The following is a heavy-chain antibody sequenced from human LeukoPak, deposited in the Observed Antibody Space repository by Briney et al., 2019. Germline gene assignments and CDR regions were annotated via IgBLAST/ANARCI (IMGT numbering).Heavy chain of an antibody. J-gene: IGHJ6*03. CDR3: AREDYQMLSGSFYYYMEV. D-gene: IGHD4/OR15-4a*01. CDR1: GGSISTYY. Sequence: SETLSLTCSLSGGSISTYYWTWIRQPAGKGLEWIGRIYVSGTAYYNPSLKSRVTMSVDPTNNQFSLKVNSVTAADTAVHYCAREDYQMLSGSFYYYMEVWGKGTTVTVSS. CDR2: IYVSGTA. V-gene: IGHV4-4*07.